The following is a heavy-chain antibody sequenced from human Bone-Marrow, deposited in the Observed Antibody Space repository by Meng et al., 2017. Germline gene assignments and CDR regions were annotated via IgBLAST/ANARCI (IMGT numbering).Heavy chain of an antibody. CDR1: GGSFSGYY. V-gene: IGHV4-34*01. J-gene: IGHJ4*02. D-gene: IGHD3-22*01. CDR3: GGSSGYPIDY. CDR2: INHSGST. Sequence: GSLRLSCAVYGGSFSGYYWSWIRQPPGKGLEWIGEINHSGSTNYNPSLKSRVTISVDTSKNQFSLKLSSVTAADTAVYYCGGSSGYPIDYCEQGIL.